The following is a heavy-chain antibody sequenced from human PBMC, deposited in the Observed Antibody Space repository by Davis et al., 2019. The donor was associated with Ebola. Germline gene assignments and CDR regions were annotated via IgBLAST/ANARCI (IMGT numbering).Heavy chain of an antibody. CDR1: GGSISSGGFY. CDR2: IYNSGST. V-gene: IGHV4-31*03. Sequence: PSETLSLTCTVSGGSISSGGFYWTWIRQQPGRGLEWIGHIYNSGSTSYNPSLKSRITMSVDTSKNQFSLKVTSVTAADTAVYYCAREGGAAVGTGGMDVWGQGTTVTVSS. J-gene: IGHJ6*02. CDR3: AREGGAAVGTGGMDV. D-gene: IGHD6-13*01.